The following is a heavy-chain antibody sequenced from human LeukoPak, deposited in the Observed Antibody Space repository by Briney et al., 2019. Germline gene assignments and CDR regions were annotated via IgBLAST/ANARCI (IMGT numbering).Heavy chain of an antibody. V-gene: IGHV4-30-2*01. CDR2: IYHSGGT. Sequence: KSSETLSLTCTVSGGSISSGGYYWSWIRQPPGKGLEWIGYIYHSGGTYYNPSLKSRVTISVDRSKNQFSLKLSSVTAADTAVYYCARGGSYDFWSGYFLVWGQGTLVTVSS. D-gene: IGHD3-3*01. CDR1: GGSISSGGYY. CDR3: ARGGSYDFWSGYFLV. J-gene: IGHJ4*02.